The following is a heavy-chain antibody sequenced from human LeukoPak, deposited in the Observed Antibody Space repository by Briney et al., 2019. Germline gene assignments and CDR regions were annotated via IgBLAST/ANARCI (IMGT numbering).Heavy chain of an antibody. V-gene: IGHV3-30*04. CDR1: GFTFSSYA. J-gene: IGHJ3*02. Sequence: GGSLRLSCAASGFTFSSYAMDWVRQAPGKGLAWVASISYDGTNKYYADSVKGRFTTSRDDSKNTLYLQMNSLRTEDTAVYYCATSISVAENPFDIWGQGTMVTVSS. D-gene: IGHD6-19*01. CDR3: ATSISVAENPFDI. CDR2: ISYDGTNK.